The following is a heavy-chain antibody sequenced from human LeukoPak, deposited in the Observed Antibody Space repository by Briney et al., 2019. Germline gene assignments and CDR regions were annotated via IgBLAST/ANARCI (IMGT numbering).Heavy chain of an antibody. CDR3: ATPGFWGCSDDAFDI. D-gene: IGHD3-3*01. V-gene: IGHV1-24*01. CDR2: FDPEDGET. J-gene: IGHJ3*02. Sequence: ASVKVSCKVSGYTLTELSMHWVRQAPGKGLEWIGGFDPEDGETIYAQKFQGRVTITEDTSTDTAYMELSRLGSDDTAVYYCATPGFWGCSDDAFDIWGQGTMVTVSS. CDR1: GYTLTELS.